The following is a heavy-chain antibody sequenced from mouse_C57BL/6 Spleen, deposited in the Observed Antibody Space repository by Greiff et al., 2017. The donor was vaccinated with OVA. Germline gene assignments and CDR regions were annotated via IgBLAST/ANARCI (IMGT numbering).Heavy chain of an antibody. D-gene: IGHD2-4*01. J-gene: IGHJ3*01. V-gene: IGHV1-80*01. CDR2: IYPGDGDT. CDR3: ARSDYDGWFAY. CDR1: GYAFSSYW. Sequence: VQLKESGAELVKPGASVKISCKASGYAFSSYWMNWVKQRPGKGLEWIGQIYPGDGDTNYNGKFKGKATLTADKSSSTAYMQLSSLTSEDSAVYFCARSDYDGWFAYWGQGTLVTVSA.